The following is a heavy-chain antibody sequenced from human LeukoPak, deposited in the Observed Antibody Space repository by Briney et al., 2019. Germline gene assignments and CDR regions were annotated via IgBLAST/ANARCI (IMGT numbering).Heavy chain of an antibody. J-gene: IGHJ6*03. Sequence: SETLSLTCTVSGGSISSSSYYWGWIRPPPGKALEWIGSIYYSGSTYYNPSLKSRVTISVDTSKNQFSLKLSSVTAADTAVYYCARCFSSSWKNYYYMDVWGKGTTVTISS. CDR1: GGSISSSSYY. V-gene: IGHV4-39*01. CDR3: ARCFSSSWKNYYYMDV. CDR2: IYYSGST. D-gene: IGHD6-13*01.